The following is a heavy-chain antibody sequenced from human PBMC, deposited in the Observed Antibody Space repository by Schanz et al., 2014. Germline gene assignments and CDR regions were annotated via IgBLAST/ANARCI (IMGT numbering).Heavy chain of an antibody. Sequence: EVQLVESGGGLVKPGGSLRLSCAASGFTFSTYSMNWVRQAPGKGLEWVSSISSGGSSVYYVESVKGRFTISRDNAKNSLYLQMNSLRAEDTAVYYCAREGERKGMLPYYFDYWGQGALVTVSS. J-gene: IGHJ4*02. CDR1: GFTFSTYS. CDR3: AREGERKGMLPYYFDY. V-gene: IGHV3-21*01. D-gene: IGHD3-10*01. CDR2: ISSGGSSV.